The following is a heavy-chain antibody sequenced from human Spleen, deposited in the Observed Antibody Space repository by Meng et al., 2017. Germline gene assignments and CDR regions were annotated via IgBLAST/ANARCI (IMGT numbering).Heavy chain of an antibody. CDR3: TRDIVAPGSYEYFHH. D-gene: IGHD2-21*01. Sequence: EVQLVQSGGGLVLPGGSLRLSCAASGFTVSSNYMTWVRQAPGKGLEWVSLIYTGGSTYYADSVKGRFTIFRDNAKNSLYLQMNSLRVEDTAIYYCTRDIVAPGSYEYFHHWGQGTLVTVSS. CDR2: IYTGGST. CDR1: GFTVSSNY. V-gene: IGHV3-66*01. J-gene: IGHJ1*01.